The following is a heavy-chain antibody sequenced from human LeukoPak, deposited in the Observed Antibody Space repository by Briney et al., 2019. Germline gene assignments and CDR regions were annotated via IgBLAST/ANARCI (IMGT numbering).Heavy chain of an antibody. CDR3: ARDSVLLHAFDI. Sequence: GGSLRLSCAASGFTVSSNYMSWVRQAPGKGLEWVSVIYSGGSTYYADSVKGRFTISRDNSKNTLYLQMNSLRAEDTAVYYCARDSVLLHAFDIWGQGTMVTVSS. CDR1: GFTVSSNY. CDR2: IYSGGST. J-gene: IGHJ3*02. D-gene: IGHD2-15*01. V-gene: IGHV3-53*01.